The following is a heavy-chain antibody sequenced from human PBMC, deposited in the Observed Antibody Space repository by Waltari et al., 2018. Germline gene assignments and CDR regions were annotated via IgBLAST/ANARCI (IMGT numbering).Heavy chain of an antibody. D-gene: IGHD4-17*01. CDR1: GFAFSSDG. V-gene: IGHV3-33*06. Sequence: QVLLVESGGGVVQPGGSRRLSCATCGFAFSSDGMHWVRQAPGKGLEWVAVIGYDGSLKYYADSVKGRFTISRDTSKNTVYLEMNSLRVEDTALYYCVKSMTVTTGSLDSWGQGTPVSVSS. J-gene: IGHJ4*02. CDR2: IGYDGSLK. CDR3: VKSMTVTTGSLDS.